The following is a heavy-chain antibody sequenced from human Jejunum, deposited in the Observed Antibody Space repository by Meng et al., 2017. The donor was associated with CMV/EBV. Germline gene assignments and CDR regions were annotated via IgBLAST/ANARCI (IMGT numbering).Heavy chain of an antibody. CDR1: GGPISRTGTC. J-gene: IGHJ4*02. Sequence: QLQLREAGPGRVKPSETLSLTWTVSGGPISRTGTCGGWIRQPPRKGLEWIGSQCHADDTYYNPSLMGRVTISVDTSKNQVSLKLTSVTAADTSIYYCVRHTFSGNPGGIDSWGQGILVTVSS. V-gene: IGHV4-39*01. CDR3: VRHTFSGNPGGIDS. CDR2: QCHADDT. D-gene: IGHD4-23*01.